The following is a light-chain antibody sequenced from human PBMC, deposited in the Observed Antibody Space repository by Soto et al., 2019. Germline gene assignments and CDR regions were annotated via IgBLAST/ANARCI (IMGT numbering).Light chain of an antibody. CDR2: GAS. J-gene: IGKJ2*01. Sequence: EIVLTQSPGTLSLSPGERATLSCRASQSVSSSYLAWYQQKPGKAPRLLIYGASSRATGIPDRFSGSGSGTDFTLTISRLEPEDFAVYYCQQYPGYTFGQGTKLEIK. CDR1: QSVSSSY. V-gene: IGKV3-20*01. CDR3: QQYPGYT.